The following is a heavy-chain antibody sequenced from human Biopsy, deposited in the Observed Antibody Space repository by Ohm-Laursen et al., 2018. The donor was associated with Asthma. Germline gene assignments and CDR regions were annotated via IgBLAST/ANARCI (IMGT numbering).Heavy chain of an antibody. CDR3: VRHQYSSSWSTFDY. CDR1: GGSMSSSSYY. J-gene: IGHJ4*02. Sequence: SDTLSLTCTASGGSMSSSSYYWGWIRQPPGKGMEWIGSMYHSGSPYYHPSLKSRATISVDTSKNQLSLKMSSVTAADTAVYFCVRHQYSSSWSTFDYWGQGALVTVSS. V-gene: IGHV4-39*01. CDR2: MYHSGSP. D-gene: IGHD3-22*01.